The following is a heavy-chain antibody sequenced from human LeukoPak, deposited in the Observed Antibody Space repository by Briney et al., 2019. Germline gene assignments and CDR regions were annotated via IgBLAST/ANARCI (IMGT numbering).Heavy chain of an antibody. J-gene: IGHJ4*02. Sequence: ASVKVSCKASGYTFTSYDVNWVRQATGQGLEWMGWMNPNSGNTGYAQKFQGRVTMTRDTSISTAYMELSSLRSDDTAVYYCARHDYGDKASFDYRGQGTLVTVSS. CDR3: ARHDYGDKASFDY. CDR2: MNPNSGNT. D-gene: IGHD4-17*01. CDR1: GYTFTSYD. V-gene: IGHV1-8*01.